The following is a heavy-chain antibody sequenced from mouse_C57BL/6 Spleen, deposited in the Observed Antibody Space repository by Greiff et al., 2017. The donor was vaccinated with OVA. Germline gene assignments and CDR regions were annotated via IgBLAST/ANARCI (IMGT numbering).Heavy chain of an antibody. V-gene: IGHV5-17*01. CDR2: ISSGSSTI. CDR3: ARSYGSVYYFDY. D-gene: IGHD1-1*01. J-gene: IGHJ2*01. Sequence: DVMLVESGGGLVKPGGSLKLSCAASGFTFSDYGMHWVRQAPEKGLEWVAYISSGSSTIYYADTVKGRFTISRDNAKNTLFLQMTSLRSEDTAMYYCARSYGSVYYFDYWGQGTTLTVSS. CDR1: GFTFSDYG.